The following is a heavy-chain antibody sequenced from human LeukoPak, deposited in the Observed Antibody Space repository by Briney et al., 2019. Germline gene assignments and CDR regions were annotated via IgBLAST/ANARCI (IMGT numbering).Heavy chain of an antibody. CDR3: ARGGRYGDYVFDY. CDR2: IYHSGST. V-gene: IGHV4-59*01. CDR1: GGSISGYY. Sequence: SETLSLTCTVSGGSISGYYWNWIRQPPGKGLEWIGYIYHSGSTKSNPSLRSRVTISIDTSKNQLSLQLTSVPASDTAVYYCARGGRYGDYVFDYWGQGTLVTVSS. D-gene: IGHD4-17*01. J-gene: IGHJ4*02.